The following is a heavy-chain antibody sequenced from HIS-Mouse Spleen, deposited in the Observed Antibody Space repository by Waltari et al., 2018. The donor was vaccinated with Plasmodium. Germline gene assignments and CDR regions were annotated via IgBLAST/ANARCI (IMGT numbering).Heavy chain of an antibody. Sequence: EVQLVESGGGLVQPGGSLRLSCAASGFTFSSYSLNWDRQALGKGLEWVSYISSSSSTIYYADSVKGRFTISRDNAKNSLYLQMNSLRDEDTAVYYCARVVTIFGVVIDYWGQGTLVTVSS. D-gene: IGHD3-3*01. CDR1: GFTFSSYS. J-gene: IGHJ4*02. CDR3: ARVVTIFGVVIDY. V-gene: IGHV3-48*02. CDR2: ISSSSSTI.